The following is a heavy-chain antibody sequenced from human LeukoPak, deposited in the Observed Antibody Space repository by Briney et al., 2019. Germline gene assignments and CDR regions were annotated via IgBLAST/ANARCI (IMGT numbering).Heavy chain of an antibody. CDR2: IKGDGSIT. CDR1: GFTFSTTW. V-gene: IGHV3-74*01. J-gene: IGHJ4*02. Sequence: GGSLRLSCAASGFTFSTTWMHWVRQAPGKGLVWVSHIKGDGSITNYADSVKGRFTISRDNAKNTPYLQMNSLRAEDTAVYYCARENWYLDYWGQGTLVTVSS. D-gene: IGHD1-1*01. CDR3: ARENWYLDY.